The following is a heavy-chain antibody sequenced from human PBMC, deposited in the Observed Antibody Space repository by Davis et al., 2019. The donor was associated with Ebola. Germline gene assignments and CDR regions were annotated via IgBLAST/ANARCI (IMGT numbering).Heavy chain of an antibody. J-gene: IGHJ4*02. CDR2: MNPNSGNT. Sequence: AASVKVSCKASGYTFTTYDITWVRQATGQRLEWMGWMNPNSGNTGYAQKFQGRVTMTRDTSRSTAYMELRSLTSEDTAVYYCARDGSLLWGIQYWGQGTLVTVSS. D-gene: IGHD3-16*01. CDR1: GYTFTTYD. CDR3: ARDGSLLWGIQY. V-gene: IGHV1-8*01.